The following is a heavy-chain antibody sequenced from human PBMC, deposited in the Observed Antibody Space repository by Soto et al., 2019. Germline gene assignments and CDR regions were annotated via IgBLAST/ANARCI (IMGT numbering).Heavy chain of an antibody. CDR3: TRDPHALDY. V-gene: IGHV3-48*01. J-gene: IGHJ4*02. CDR2: ITIRTGNV. CDR1: GFTISECS. Sequence: PGGSLRLSCEASGFTISECSMNWVRQAPGKGLEWLAYITIRTGNVLYADSVRGRFTISADNAENSVILQMSSLRADDTAVYFCTRDPHALDYWGQGTRVTVSS.